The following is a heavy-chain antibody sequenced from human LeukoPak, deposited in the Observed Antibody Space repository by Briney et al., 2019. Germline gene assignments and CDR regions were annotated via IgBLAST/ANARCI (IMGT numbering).Heavy chain of an antibody. CDR3: APQSVWSGSSHFDY. V-gene: IGHV4-39*01. J-gene: IGHJ4*02. CDR2: IYYSGST. D-gene: IGHD3-3*01. Sequence: SGTLSLTCTVSGGSIRSNSYYWGWIRQPPGKGLEWIGSIYYSGSTYYNPSLKSRVTISVDTSKNQFSLKLSSVTAADTAVYYCAPQSVWSGSSHFDYWGQGTLVTVSS. CDR1: GGSIRSNSYY.